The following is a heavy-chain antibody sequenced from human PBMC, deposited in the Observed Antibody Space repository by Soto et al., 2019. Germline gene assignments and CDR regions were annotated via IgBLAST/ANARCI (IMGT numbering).Heavy chain of an antibody. CDR2: IVVGSGNT. CDR1: GFTFTSSA. V-gene: IGHV1-58*01. D-gene: IGHD6-13*01. Sequence: SVKVSCKASGFTFTSSAVQWVRQARGQRLEWIGWIVVGSGNTNYAQKFQERVTITRDMSTSTAYMELSSLRSEDTAVYYCAADFSSSWRFDYWGQGTLVTVSS. CDR3: AADFSSSWRFDY. J-gene: IGHJ4*02.